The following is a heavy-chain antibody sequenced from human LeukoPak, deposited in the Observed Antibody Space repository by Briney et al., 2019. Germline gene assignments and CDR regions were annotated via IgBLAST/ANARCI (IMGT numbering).Heavy chain of an antibody. CDR2: ISGSGGST. CDR1: GFTFSSYA. CDR3: AKGGSSGYYSSY. J-gene: IGHJ4*02. D-gene: IGHD3-22*01. V-gene: IGHV3-23*01. Sequence: GGSLRLSCAASGFTFSSYAMSWVRQAPGKGLEWVSAISGSGGSTYYADSVKGRFTISRDNSKNTLYLQMNSLRAEDMAVYYCAKGGSSGYYSSYWGQGTLVTVSS.